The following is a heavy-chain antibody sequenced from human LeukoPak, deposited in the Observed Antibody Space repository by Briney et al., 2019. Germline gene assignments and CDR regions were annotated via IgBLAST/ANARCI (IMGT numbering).Heavy chain of an antibody. D-gene: IGHD6-19*01. CDR2: ISDSGGTT. V-gene: IGHV3-23*01. J-gene: IGHJ4*02. CDR1: GISFSSYV. CDR3: ARDRIAVPDY. Sequence: PGGSLRLSCAASGISFSSYVMSWVRQAPGKGLEWVSVISDSGGTTYYADSVKGRFTISRDNSKNTLYLQMNSLRAEDTAVYYCARDRIAVPDYWGQGTLVTVSS.